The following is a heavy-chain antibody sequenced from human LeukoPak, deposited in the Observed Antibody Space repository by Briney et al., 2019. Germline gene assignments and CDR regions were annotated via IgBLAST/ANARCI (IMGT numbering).Heavy chain of an antibody. J-gene: IGHJ4*02. CDR3: AKGSSSGWPYFFDY. CDR1: GFTFSSYA. V-gene: IGHV3-23*01. CDR2: ISGGSGSST. D-gene: IGHD6-19*01. Sequence: GGSLRLSCAASGFTFSSYAMSWVRQAPGKGLEWFSAISGGSGSSTYYADAVKGRFTISRDNSKTTLYLEMNSLRAEDTAVYYCAKGSSSGWPYFFDYWGQGTLVTVSS.